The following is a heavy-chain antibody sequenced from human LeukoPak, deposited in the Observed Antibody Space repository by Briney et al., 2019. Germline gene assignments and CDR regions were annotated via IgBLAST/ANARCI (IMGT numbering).Heavy chain of an antibody. CDR2: ISGSGGST. J-gene: IGHJ4*02. CDR3: AREKGQITFGGVEDY. CDR1: GFTFSSYA. Sequence: GGSLRLSCAASGFTFSSYAMSWVRQAPGKGLERVSAISGSGGSTYYADSVKGRFTISRDNAKNSLYLQMNSLRAEDTAVYYCAREKGQITFGGVEDYWGQGTLVTVSS. V-gene: IGHV3-23*01. D-gene: IGHD3-16*01.